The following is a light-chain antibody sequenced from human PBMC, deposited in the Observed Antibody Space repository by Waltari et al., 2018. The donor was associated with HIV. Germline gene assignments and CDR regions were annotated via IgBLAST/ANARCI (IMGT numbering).Light chain of an antibody. CDR3: SSYAGGNSLV. CDR2: EVA. V-gene: IGLV2-8*01. CDR1: SSALGAYKF. Sequence: QSALPQPPSASGAPGQSVTSSCTGSSSALGAYKFVSWYQQHPGRAPKLILYEVAKRPSGVPDRFSGSKSGITASLTLSGLQVEDEAEYYCSSYAGGNSLVFGGGTNLTVL. J-gene: IGLJ3*02.